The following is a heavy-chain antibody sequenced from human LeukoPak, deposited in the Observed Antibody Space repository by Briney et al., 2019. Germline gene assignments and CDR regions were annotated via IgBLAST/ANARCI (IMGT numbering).Heavy chain of an antibody. V-gene: IGHV4-4*02. CDR1: GGSISTNNW. J-gene: IGHJ6*03. Sequence: NPSGTLSLTCAVSGGSISTNNWWNWVRQPPGKGLEWIGEIYHSGSTNYNPSLKSRVTISVDKSKNQLSLKLSSVTAADTAVYYCARARSGSYVGDYYYYYMDVWGKGTTVTISS. CDR3: ARARSGSYVGDYYYYYMDV. D-gene: IGHD3-10*01. CDR2: IYHSGST.